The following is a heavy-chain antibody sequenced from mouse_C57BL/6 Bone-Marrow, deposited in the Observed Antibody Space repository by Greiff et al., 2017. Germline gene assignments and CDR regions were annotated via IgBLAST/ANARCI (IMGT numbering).Heavy chain of an antibody. CDR2: LDPNSGGT. J-gene: IGHJ4*01. Sequence: QVQLQQPGADLVKPGDSVKLSCTASGFTFTSYWMHWVKQRPGRGLEWVGRLDPNSGGTKYYETFKSKATLTIDKPSSTAYMQLSSLTSEVSAVDYCARDSTVVAAGAMDYWGQGTSVTVSS. V-gene: IGHV1-72*01. D-gene: IGHD1-1*01. CDR1: GFTFTSYW. CDR3: ARDSTVVAAGAMDY.